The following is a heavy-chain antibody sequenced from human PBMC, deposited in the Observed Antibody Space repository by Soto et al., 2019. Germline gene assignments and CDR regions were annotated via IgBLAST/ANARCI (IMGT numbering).Heavy chain of an antibody. CDR1: GGSIRSSNW. CDR3: ASVRGGYYYAMDV. V-gene: IGHV4-4*02. D-gene: IGHD3-10*02. CDR2: IYHSGST. J-gene: IGHJ6*02. Sequence: QVQLQESGPGLVKPSGTLSLTCAVSGGSIRSSNWWSWIRQPPGKGLEWIGEIYHSGSTNYNPSLKSRVTTSVDKSKNQFALKRSSVTAADTAVYYCASVRGGYYYAMDVWGQGTTVTVSS.